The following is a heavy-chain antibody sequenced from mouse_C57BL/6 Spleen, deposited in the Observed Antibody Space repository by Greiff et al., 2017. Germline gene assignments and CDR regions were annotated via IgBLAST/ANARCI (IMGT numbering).Heavy chain of an antibody. CDR3: ARGDYYGHDY. CDR2: IDPSDSET. D-gene: IGHD1-2*01. Sequence: QVQLKQPGAELVRPGSSVKLSCKASGYTFTSYWMHWVKQRPIQGLEWIGNIDPSDSETHYNQKFKDKATLTVDKSSSTAYMQLSSLTSEDSAVYYCARGDYYGHDYWGQGTTLTVSS. J-gene: IGHJ2*01. V-gene: IGHV1-52*01. CDR1: GYTFTSYW.